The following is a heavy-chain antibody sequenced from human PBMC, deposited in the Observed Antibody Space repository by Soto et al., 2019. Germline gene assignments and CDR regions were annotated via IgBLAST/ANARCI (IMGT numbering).Heavy chain of an antibody. CDR1: GGSISSGGYY. J-gene: IGHJ4*02. CDR3: ARAAEFWYYDSSGYFVDY. Sequence: QVQLQESGPGLVKPSQTLSLTCTVSGGSISSGGYYWSWIRQHPGKGLEWIGYIYYSGSTYYNPSLESRVTISVDTSKNQFSLKLSSVTAADTAVYYCARAAEFWYYDSSGYFVDYWGQGTLVTVSS. CDR2: IYYSGST. V-gene: IGHV4-31*03. D-gene: IGHD3-22*01.